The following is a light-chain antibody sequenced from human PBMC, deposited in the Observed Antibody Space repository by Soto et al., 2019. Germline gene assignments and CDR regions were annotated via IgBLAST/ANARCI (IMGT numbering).Light chain of an antibody. V-gene: IGLV1-44*01. J-gene: IGLJ2*01. CDR2: GNN. CDR3: AAWDSSLNAHLL. CDR1: SSNIGINP. Sequence: QAVVTQPPSASGTPGQRGTISCSGSSSNIGINPVNWYQQLPGTAPTLLIYGNNQRPSGVADRFSGSKSGTSASLAISALQAEDEADYYCAAWDSSLNAHLLFGGGTKLTVL.